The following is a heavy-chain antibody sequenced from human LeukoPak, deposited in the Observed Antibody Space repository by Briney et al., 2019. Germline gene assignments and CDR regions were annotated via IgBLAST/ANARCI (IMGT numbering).Heavy chain of an antibody. CDR3: ARSPVVPAAPPYNWFDP. J-gene: IGHJ5*02. CDR1: GGTFSSYA. D-gene: IGHD2-2*01. Sequence: SVKVSCKASGGTFSSYAISWVRQAPGQGLEWMGGTIPIFGTANYAQKFQGRVTITADESTSTAYMELSSLRSEDTAVYYCARSPVVPAAPPYNWFDPWGQGTLVTVSS. V-gene: IGHV1-69*01. CDR2: TIPIFGTA.